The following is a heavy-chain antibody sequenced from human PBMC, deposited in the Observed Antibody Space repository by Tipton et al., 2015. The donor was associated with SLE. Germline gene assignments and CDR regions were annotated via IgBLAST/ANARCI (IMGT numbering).Heavy chain of an antibody. CDR1: GFTFSGYS. J-gene: IGHJ6*03. CDR2: ISSSSDYI. CDR3: AKDRRELDYYYYMDV. Sequence: SLRLSCAASGFTFSGYSMNWVRQAPGKGLEWVSSISSSSDYIQDAGSVRGRFTISRDNSKNTLYLQMNSLRAEDTAVYYCAKDRRELDYYYYMDVWGKGTTVTVSS. V-gene: IGHV3-21*04. D-gene: IGHD4-23*01.